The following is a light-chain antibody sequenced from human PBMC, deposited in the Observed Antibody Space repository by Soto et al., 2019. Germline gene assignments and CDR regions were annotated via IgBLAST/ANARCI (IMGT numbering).Light chain of an antibody. CDR2: GSS. Sequence: EIVMTQSPATLSVSPGERATLSCRASQSVSSNLAWYHQKPGKAPRLLIYGSSTRATGIPARVSGSGSGTEFTLTISSLQPEDFAVYFCQQCYSTPQTFGQGTRL. V-gene: IGKV3-15*01. CDR3: QQCYSTPQT. J-gene: IGKJ5*01. CDR1: QSVSSN.